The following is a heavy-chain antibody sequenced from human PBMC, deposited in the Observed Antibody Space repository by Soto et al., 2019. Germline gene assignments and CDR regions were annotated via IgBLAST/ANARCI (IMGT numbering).Heavy chain of an antibody. CDR2: ISSSSDPI. D-gene: IGHD3-3*01. J-gene: IGHJ4*02. CDR1: GFTFRTHT. V-gene: IGHV3-48*01. CDR3: ATDSGLRFFDN. Sequence: GGALRLPGAASGFTFRTHTMNWIRQATGKGLDWASSISSSSDPIYYADSVEGRFTISRDNAKKLLYLQMNSLRADDTAVYYCATDSGLRFFDNWGQGTLVTVSS.